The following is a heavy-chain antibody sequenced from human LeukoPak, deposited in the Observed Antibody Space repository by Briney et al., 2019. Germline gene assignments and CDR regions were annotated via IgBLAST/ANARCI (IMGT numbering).Heavy chain of an antibody. V-gene: IGHV3-53*01. CDR1: GFSVGDKY. D-gene: IGHD5-18*01. J-gene: IGHJ4*02. CDR2: IYSGTTT. CDR3: AKGSGRGYSYGLEY. Sequence: PGGSLRLSCAPSGFSVGDKYMAWVRQAPGKGLEWVSVIYSGTTTYYADSVKGRFTISRDTPANTLYLQMNALRPDDTAVYYCAKGSGRGYSYGLEYWGQGTLVTVSS.